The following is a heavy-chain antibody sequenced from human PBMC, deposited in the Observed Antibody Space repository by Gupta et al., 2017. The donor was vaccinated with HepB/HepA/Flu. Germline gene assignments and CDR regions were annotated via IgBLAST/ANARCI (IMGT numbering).Heavy chain of an antibody. V-gene: IGHV1-2*02. Sequence: GQGLEWMGWINPNSGGTNYAQKFQGRVTMTRDTSISTAYMELSRLRSDDTAVYYCARGDQRIKYCSSTSCYPFPWGQGTLVTVSS. CDR2: INPNSGGT. J-gene: IGHJ5*02. D-gene: IGHD2-2*01. CDR3: ARGDQRIKYCSSTSCYPFP.